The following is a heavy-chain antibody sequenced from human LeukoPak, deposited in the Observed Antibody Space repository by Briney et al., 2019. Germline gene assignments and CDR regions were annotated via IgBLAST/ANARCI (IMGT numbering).Heavy chain of an antibody. D-gene: IGHD3-22*01. CDR1: GFTVSSNY. CDR2: IYSGGST. Sequence: QAGGSLRLSCAASGFTVSSNYMSWVRQAPGKGLEWVSVIYSGGSTYYADSVKGGFTISRDNSKNTLYLQMNSLRAEDTAVYYCATENYYDSSGYYPDAFDIWGQGTMVTVSS. CDR3: ATENYYDSSGYYPDAFDI. J-gene: IGHJ3*02. V-gene: IGHV3-66*01.